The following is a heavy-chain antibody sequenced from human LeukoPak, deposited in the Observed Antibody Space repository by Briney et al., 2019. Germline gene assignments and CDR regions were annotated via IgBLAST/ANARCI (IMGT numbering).Heavy chain of an antibody. CDR3: ARDNSVRDEAWWFNP. CDR1: GYTFTNYA. Sequence: ASVKVSCKASGYTFTNYAMHWVRQAPGQRLEWMGWINAGNGNTKYSQEFQDRVTITRDTSASTAYMELSSLRSEDMAVYYCARDNSVRDEAWWFNPWGQGTLVTVSS. V-gene: IGHV1-3*03. D-gene: IGHD5-24*01. CDR2: INAGNGNT. J-gene: IGHJ5*02.